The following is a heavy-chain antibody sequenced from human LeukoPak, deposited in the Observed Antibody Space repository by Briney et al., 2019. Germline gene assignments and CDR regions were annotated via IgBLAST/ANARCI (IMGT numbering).Heavy chain of an antibody. CDR2: ISGSGGST. CDR1: GFTFSSYA. Sequence: PGGSLRLSCAASGFTFSSYAMRWVRQAAGKGLEWVSAISGSGGSTYYADSVKGRFTISRDNSKNTLYLQMNSLIAEDTAVYYCAKDVDTAMATDYWGQGTLVTVSS. CDR3: AKDVDTAMATDY. J-gene: IGHJ4*02. V-gene: IGHV3-23*01. D-gene: IGHD5-18*01.